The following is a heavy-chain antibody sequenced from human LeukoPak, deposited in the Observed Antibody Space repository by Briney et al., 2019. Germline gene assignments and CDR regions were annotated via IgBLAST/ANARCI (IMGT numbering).Heavy chain of an antibody. CDR2: IYYSGST. Sequence: PSETLSLTCTVSGGSISSSSYYWGWIRQPPGKGLEWIGSIYYSGSTYYNPSLKSRVTISVDTSKNQFSLKLSSVTAADTAVYYCARPRTRGYSYGHPFDYWGQGTLVTVSS. D-gene: IGHD5-18*01. J-gene: IGHJ4*02. V-gene: IGHV4-39*01. CDR1: GGSISSSSYY. CDR3: ARPRTRGYSYGHPFDY.